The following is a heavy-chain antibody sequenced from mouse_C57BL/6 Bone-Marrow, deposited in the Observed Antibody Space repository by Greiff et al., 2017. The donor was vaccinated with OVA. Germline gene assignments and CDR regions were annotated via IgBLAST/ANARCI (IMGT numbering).Heavy chain of an antibody. CDR2: INPNYGTT. CDR3: AIVYYSNYPYAMDY. CDR1: GYSFTDYN. J-gene: IGHJ4*01. V-gene: IGHV1-39*01. Sequence: VQLQQSGPELVKPGASVKISCKASGYSFTDYNMNWVKQSNGKSLEWIGVINPNYGTTSYNQKFKGKATLTVDQSSSTAYMQLNSLTSEDSEVYYCAIVYYSNYPYAMDYWCQGTSVTVSS. D-gene: IGHD2-5*01.